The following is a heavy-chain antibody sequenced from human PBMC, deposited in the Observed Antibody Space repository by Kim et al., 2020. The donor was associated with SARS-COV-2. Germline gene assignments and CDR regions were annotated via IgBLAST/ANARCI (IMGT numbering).Heavy chain of an antibody. CDR1: NASFRDFY. J-gene: IGHJ5*01. V-gene: IGHV4-34*01. CDR3: ACDSLISLRGVPLDS. CDR2: INSGGYT. Sequence: SETLSLTCGVSNASFRDFYWSWIRQSPEKTLEWIGEINSGGYTNVQPALASRVTFSVETSKSEFSLKLTPVTAADTGAYYCACDSLISLRGVPLDSWG. D-gene: IGHD3-10*01.